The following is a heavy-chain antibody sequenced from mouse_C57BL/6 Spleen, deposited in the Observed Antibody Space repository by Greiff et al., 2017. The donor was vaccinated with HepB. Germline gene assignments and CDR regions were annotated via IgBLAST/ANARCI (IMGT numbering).Heavy chain of an antibody. CDR2: IDPSDSYT. CDR3: ARKGELPFDY. Sequence: VKLQQPGAELVKPGASVKLSCKASGYTFTSYWMQWVKQRPGQGLEWIGEIDPSDSYTNYNQKFKGKATLTVDTSSSTAYMQLSSLTSEDSAVYYCARKGELPFDYWGQGTTLTVSS. V-gene: IGHV1-50*01. J-gene: IGHJ2*01. CDR1: GYTFTSYW.